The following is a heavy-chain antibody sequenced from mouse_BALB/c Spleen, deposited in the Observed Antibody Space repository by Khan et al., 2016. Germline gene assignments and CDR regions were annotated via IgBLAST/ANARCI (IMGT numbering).Heavy chain of an antibody. Sequence: QIQLVQSGPELKKPGETVKISCKASGYTFTNYGMNWVKQAPGKGLKWMGWMNTYTGESTYPDDFKGRFAFSLETSASPAYLQINNLKNEDMATXFWSRRVYYGSSYDFMDYWGQGTSVTVSS. CDR3: SRRVYYGSSYDFMDY. CDR1: GYTFTNYG. V-gene: IGHV9-1*02. J-gene: IGHJ4*01. D-gene: IGHD1-1*01. CDR2: MNTYTGES.